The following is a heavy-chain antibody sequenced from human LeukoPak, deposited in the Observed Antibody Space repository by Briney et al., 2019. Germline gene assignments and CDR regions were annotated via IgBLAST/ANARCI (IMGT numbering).Heavy chain of an antibody. CDR3: ARAHNWKYGSFDF. CDR2: ISGSGGST. D-gene: IGHD1-7*01. J-gene: IGHJ4*02. Sequence: GGSLRLSCAASGFTFSSYAMSWVRQAPGKGLEWVSAISGSGGSTYYADSVKGRFTISRDNAKNSLYLQMNSLRAEDTAVYYCARAHNWKYGSFDFWGQGTLVTVSS. CDR1: GFTFSSYA. V-gene: IGHV3-23*01.